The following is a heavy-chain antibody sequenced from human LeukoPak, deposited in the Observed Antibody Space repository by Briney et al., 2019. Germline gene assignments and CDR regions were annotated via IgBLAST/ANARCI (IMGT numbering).Heavy chain of an antibody. CDR1: GFTLSTYE. J-gene: IGHJ4*02. CDR3: AGEQWQVARY. V-gene: IGHV3-48*03. CDR2: ISGSGNTI. D-gene: IGHD6-19*01. Sequence: GGSLRLSCSASGFTLSTYEMNWVRQAPGKGLEWVSFISGSGNTIYYADSVKGRFTISRDNAKNSLYLQMNSLRAEDTAVYYCAGEQWQVARYWGQGTLVTVSS.